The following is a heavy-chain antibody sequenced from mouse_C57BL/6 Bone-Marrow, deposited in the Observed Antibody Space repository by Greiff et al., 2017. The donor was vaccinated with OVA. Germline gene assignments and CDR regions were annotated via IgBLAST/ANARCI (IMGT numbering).Heavy chain of an antibody. CDR2: IWWDDDK. V-gene: IGHV8-8*01. D-gene: IGHD2-5*01. CDR3: ARIAGGSNYGGTYYYAMDY. Sequence: QVTLKVSGPGILQPSQTLSLTCSFSGFSLSTFGMGVGWIRQPSGKGLEWLAHIWWDDDKYYNPALKSRLTISKDTSKNQVFLKIANVDTADTATYYCARIAGGSNYGGTYYYAMDYWGQGTSVTVSS. J-gene: IGHJ4*01. CDR1: GFSLSTFGMG.